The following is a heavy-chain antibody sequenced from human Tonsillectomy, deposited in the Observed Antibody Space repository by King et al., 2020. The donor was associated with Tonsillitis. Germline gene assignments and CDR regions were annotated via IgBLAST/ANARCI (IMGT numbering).Heavy chain of an antibody. Sequence: VQLVESGGGVVQPGRSLRLSCAASGFTCSSYAMHWVRQAPGKGLEWVAVISYDGSNKYYADSVKGRFTISRDNSKNTLYLQMNSLRVEDTAVYYCARGGLEEGSGWPFAYWGQGTLVTVSS. V-gene: IGHV3-30-3*01. CDR2: ISYDGSNK. CDR1: GFTCSSYA. D-gene: IGHD6-19*01. J-gene: IGHJ4*02. CDR3: ARGGLEEGSGWPFAY.